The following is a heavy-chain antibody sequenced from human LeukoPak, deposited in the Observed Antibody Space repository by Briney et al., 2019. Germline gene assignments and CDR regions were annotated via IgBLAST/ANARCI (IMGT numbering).Heavy chain of an antibody. CDR3: ARGGSSGYYVDY. CDR1: GFAFSGDN. J-gene: IGHJ4*02. CDR2: IGSSGSYI. V-gene: IGHV3-21*01. D-gene: IGHD3-22*01. Sequence: GGSLRLSCAASGFAFSGDNMNWVRQAPGKGLEWVSFIGSSGSYIKYADSVKGRFTISRDNAKNSLYLQMNSLRAEDTAVYYCARGGSSGYYVDYWGQGTLVTVSS.